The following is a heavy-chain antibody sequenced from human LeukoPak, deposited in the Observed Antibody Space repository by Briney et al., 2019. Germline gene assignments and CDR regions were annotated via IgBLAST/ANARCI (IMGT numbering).Heavy chain of an antibody. V-gene: IGHV4-59*01. CDR2: TYYSGST. J-gene: IGHJ3*02. CDR1: GGSINTYY. Sequence: SKTLSLTCTVSGGSINTYYWNWIRQPPGKGLEWIGYTYYSGSTYYNPSLKSRVTISVDTSKNLFSLKLNSVTAADTAVYYCARDESGYDPRAFDIWGQGTMVTVSS. CDR3: ARDESGYDPRAFDI. D-gene: IGHD5-12*01.